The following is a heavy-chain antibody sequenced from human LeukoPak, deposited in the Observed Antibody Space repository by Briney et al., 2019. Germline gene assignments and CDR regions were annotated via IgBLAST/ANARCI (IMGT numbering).Heavy chain of an antibody. Sequence: GGSLRLSCAASGFSFSDYYMSWVRQAPGKGLEWVSLIYYYGCSIYAESVKGRFTIFRSNSKNTTFLQMNNLGAEDHAAYYCATDQHYYDTSGSRSYFFDYWGQGTLVIVSS. CDR3: ATDQHYYDTSGSRSYFFDY. V-gene: IGHV3-53*01. CDR2: IYYYGCS. J-gene: IGHJ4*02. D-gene: IGHD3-22*01. CDR1: GFSFSDYY.